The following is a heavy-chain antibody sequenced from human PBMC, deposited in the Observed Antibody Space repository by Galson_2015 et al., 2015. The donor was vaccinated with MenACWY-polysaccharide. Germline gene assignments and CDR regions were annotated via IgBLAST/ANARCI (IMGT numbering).Heavy chain of an antibody. D-gene: IGHD3-22*01. CDR1: GFTFSSYA. V-gene: IGHV3-23*01. J-gene: IGHJ4*02. CDR2: ISGSGGST. Sequence: SLRLSCAASGFTFSSYAMSWVRQAPGKGLEWVSAISGSGGSTYYADSVKGRFTISRGNAKNSLYLQMNSLRAEDTAVYYCARDLPLGDYYDSSGYPPAFDYWGQGTLVTVSS. CDR3: ARDLPLGDYYDSSGYPPAFDY.